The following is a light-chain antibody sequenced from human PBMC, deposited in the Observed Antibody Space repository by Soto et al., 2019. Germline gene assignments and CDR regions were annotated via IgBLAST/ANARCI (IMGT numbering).Light chain of an antibody. CDR3: QQYNTYSPTRT. Sequence: DIQMTQSPSTLSASVGDSVTITCRASQSVNKWLAWYQQKAGRVPRLLISDVSNLESGVPSRFSGSGSGTEFTLTISSLQPDDFATYYYQQYNTYSPTRTFGQGTKVEIK. CDR2: DVS. V-gene: IGKV1-5*01. CDR1: QSVNKW. J-gene: IGKJ1*01.